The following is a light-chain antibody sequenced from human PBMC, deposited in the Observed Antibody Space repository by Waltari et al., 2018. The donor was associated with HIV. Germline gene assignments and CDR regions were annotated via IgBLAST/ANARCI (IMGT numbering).Light chain of an antibody. CDR1: SSDVGGYDY. Sequence: QSALTQPASVSGSPGQSITISCTGTSSDVGGYDYVSWYQQHPGKAPKLIIYDVTNRPSGFSIRFPGSNSGNTASLTISWLQAEDEADYYCSANTTRSTVVVGGGTKLTVL. CDR2: DVT. CDR3: SANTTRSTVV. J-gene: IGLJ2*01. V-gene: IGLV2-14*01.